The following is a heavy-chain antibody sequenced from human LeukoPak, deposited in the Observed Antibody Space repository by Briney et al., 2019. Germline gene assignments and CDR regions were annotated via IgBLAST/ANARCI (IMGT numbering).Heavy chain of an antibody. J-gene: IGHJ4*02. D-gene: IGHD3-3*01. Sequence: SETLSLTCAVYGGSFSGYYWSWIRQPPGKGLEWIGEINHSGSTNYNPSLKSRVTIPVDTSKNQFSLKLSSVTAADTAVYYCARGLEWLFYYFDYWGQGTLVTVSS. V-gene: IGHV4-34*01. CDR1: GGSFSGYY. CDR3: ARGLEWLFYYFDY. CDR2: INHSGST.